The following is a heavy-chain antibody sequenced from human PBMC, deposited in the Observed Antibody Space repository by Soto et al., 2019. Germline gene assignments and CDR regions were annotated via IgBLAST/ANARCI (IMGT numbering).Heavy chain of an antibody. J-gene: IGHJ4*01. V-gene: IGHV3-30*18. CDR1: GFTCSSYG. D-gene: IGHD3-22*01. Sequence: QVQLVESGGGVVQPGRSLRLSCAASGFTCSSYGMHWVLQAPGKELERVAVISDDGSNKYYADSVKGRFTISRENSKNTLYLQINKLTAVDTTVYYCAKVWIYDSRGCSFDYWGQGRLVFVSS. CDR2: ISDDGSNK. CDR3: AKVWIYDSRGCSFDY.